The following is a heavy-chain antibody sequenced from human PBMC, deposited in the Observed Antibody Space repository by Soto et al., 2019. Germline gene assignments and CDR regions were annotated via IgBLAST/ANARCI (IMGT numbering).Heavy chain of an antibody. J-gene: IGHJ5*01. D-gene: IGHD6-13*01. V-gene: IGHV1-18*01. CDR3: ARSPYRLLIYSSPYPKLFDP. CDR2: ISPYNGNT. Sequence: QFQLVQSGAEVKNPGASVKVSCKASGYIFTNYVISWVRQAPGQRLEWMGRISPYNGNTNYAQRLQGRVTMNTDTSTSTAYMELMSLRSDDTAGYYWARSPYRLLIYSSPYPKLFDPWGQGTLVTVSS. CDR1: GYIFTNYV.